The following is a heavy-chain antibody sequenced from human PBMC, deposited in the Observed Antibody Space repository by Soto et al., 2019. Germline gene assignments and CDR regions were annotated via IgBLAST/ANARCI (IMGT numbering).Heavy chain of an antibody. V-gene: IGHV3-48*01. CDR1: QFTLRSSH. CDR3: ARDPFHCSGSDCPA. D-gene: IGHD2-21*02. J-gene: IGHJ5*02. Sequence: GASVRLSCAASQFTLRSSHLNSVRQAPGRGLEWISYISSSTSTIYYADSVKGRFTISRNNAKNSLYLQMNSLRAEDTGLYYHARDPFHCSGSDCPAWVQGTLVTVFS. CDR2: ISSSTSTI.